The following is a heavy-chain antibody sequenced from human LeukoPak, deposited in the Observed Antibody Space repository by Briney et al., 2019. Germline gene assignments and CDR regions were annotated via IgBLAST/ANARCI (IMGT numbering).Heavy chain of an antibody. J-gene: IGHJ4*02. CDR1: GFTFSSYG. CDR3: ARAFVGIAAAQDY. CDR2: ISYDGSNK. V-gene: IGHV3-30*03. Sequence: GGSLRLSCAASGFTFSSYGMHWVRQAPGKGLEWVAVISYDGSNKYYADSVKSRFTISRDNSKNTLYLQMNSLRAEDTAVYYCARAFVGIAAAQDYWGQGTLVTVSS. D-gene: IGHD6-13*01.